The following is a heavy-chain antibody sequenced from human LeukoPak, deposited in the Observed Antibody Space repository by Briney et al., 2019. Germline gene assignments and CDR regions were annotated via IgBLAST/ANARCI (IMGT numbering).Heavy chain of an antibody. CDR2: ISAYNGNT. CDR1: GGTFSSYA. J-gene: IGHJ4*02. V-gene: IGHV1-18*01. D-gene: IGHD2-2*01. CDR3: ARVGAYCSSSSCFDY. Sequence: ASVKVSCKASGGTFSSYAISWVRQAPGQGLEWMGWISAYNGNTDYAQKFQGIVTMTTDTSTSTAYMELRSLRSDDTAVYYCARVGAYCSSSSCFDYWDQGTLVTVSS.